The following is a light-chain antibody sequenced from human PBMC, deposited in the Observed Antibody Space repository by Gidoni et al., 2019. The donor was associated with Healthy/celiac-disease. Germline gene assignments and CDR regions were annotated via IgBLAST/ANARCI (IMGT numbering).Light chain of an antibody. Sequence: DIQMTQSPSSLSASVGDRVTITCRASQSISSYLNWYQQKPGKAPKLLIYAASSLQSGVPSRFSGSGSGTDFTLTISSLQPEDFATYYCQQSYSTLSGTFGQXTKVEIK. CDR2: AAS. J-gene: IGKJ1*01. CDR1: QSISSY. CDR3: QQSYSTLSGT. V-gene: IGKV1-39*01.